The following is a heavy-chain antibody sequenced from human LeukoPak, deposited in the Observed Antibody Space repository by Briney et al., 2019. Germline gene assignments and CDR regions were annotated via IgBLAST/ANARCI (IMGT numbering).Heavy chain of an antibody. Sequence: SETLSLTCTVSGGSISSSSYYWGWIRQPPGTGLEWIGSIYYTGSTYYNPSLKSRVTISVDTSKNQFSLKLTSVTAADTAMYYCARVHTVTTFFLRSWYFDLWGRGTLVTVSS. J-gene: IGHJ2*01. CDR3: ARVHTVTTFFLRSWYFDL. D-gene: IGHD4-17*01. V-gene: IGHV4-39*01. CDR2: IYYTGST. CDR1: GGSISSSSYY.